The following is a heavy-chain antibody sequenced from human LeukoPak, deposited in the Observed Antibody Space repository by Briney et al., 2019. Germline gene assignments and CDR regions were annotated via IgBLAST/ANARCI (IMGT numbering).Heavy chain of an antibody. V-gene: IGHV3-7*01. D-gene: IGHD6-6*01. J-gene: IGHJ4*02. CDR2: IKQDGSEK. CDR1: GFTFSSYW. Sequence: PGXSLRLSYAASGFTFSSYWMSWVRQAPGKGLEWVANIKQDGSEKYYVDSVKGRFTISRDNAKNSLYLQMNSLRAEDTAVYYCASDEYSSSFDYWGQGTLVTVSS. CDR3: ASDEYSSSFDY.